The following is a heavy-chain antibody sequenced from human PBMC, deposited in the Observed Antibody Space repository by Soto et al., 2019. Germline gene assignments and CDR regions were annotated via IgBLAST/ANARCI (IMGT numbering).Heavy chain of an antibody. V-gene: IGHV3-23*01. CDR1: GFTFSSYA. CDR3: AKDPYYGSGWEDY. J-gene: IGHJ4*02. Sequence: EVQLLESGGGLVQPGGSLRLSCAASGFTFSSYAMSWVRQAPGKGLEWVSAISGSGGSTYYADSVKGRFTISRDNSKNALYLQMNSLRAEDTAVYYCAKDPYYGSGWEDYWGQGTLVNVSS. CDR2: ISGSGGST. D-gene: IGHD3-10*01.